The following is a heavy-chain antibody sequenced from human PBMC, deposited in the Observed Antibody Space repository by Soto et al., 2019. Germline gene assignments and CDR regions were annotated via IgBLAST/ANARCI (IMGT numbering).Heavy chain of an antibody. J-gene: IGHJ2*01. CDR1: GFTFNKYD. V-gene: IGHV3-13*01. D-gene: IGHD3-10*01. CDR3: ARGAGDGSGYWYFDL. CDR2: IGTADDT. Sequence: EVQLVESGGGLVQPGASLRLSCAASGFTFNKYDMHWVRQATGKGLEWVSAIGTADDTYYPASMKGRFTISREIAKNSLFLQMHSLTAGDTAVYYCARGAGDGSGYWYFDLWGRGTLVTVSS.